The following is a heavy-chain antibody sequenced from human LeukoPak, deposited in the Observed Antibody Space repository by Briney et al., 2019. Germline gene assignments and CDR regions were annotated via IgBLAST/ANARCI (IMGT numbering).Heavy chain of an antibody. D-gene: IGHD1-26*01. CDR2: IRTNIEGETT. CDR3: TTERNWELLRPYGLDI. V-gene: IGHV3-15*01. Sequence: GGSLRLSCAASGFNFNYVWMDWVRQAPGKGLEWVGRIRTNIEGETTDYAAPVKGRFTISRDDPKTTMYLHMNSLKTEDSAVYFCTTERNWELLRPYGLDIWPQGTTVTVS. J-gene: IGHJ6*02. CDR1: GFNFNYVW.